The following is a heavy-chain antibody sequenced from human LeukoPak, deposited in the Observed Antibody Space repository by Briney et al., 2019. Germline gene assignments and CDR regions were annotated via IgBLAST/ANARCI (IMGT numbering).Heavy chain of an antibody. CDR3: TTWELDYFDY. Sequence: GGSLKLSCAASGVMFSGSAMHWVRQASGKGLEWVGRIRTKSYSYAAVYAASVEGRFTISRDDSKNTAYLQMNSLKTDDTAVYYCTTWELDYFDYWGQGTPVTVSS. V-gene: IGHV3-73*01. J-gene: IGHJ4*02. D-gene: IGHD1-26*01. CDR1: GVMFSGSA. CDR2: IRTKSYSYAA.